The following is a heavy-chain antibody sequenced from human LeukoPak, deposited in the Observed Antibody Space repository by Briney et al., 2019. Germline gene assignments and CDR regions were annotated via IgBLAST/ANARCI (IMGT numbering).Heavy chain of an antibody. V-gene: IGHV3-30*01. CDR1: GFTFSSYA. J-gene: IGHJ4*02. D-gene: IGHD6-13*01. Sequence: GRSLRLSCAASGFTFSSYAMHWVRQAPGKGLEWVAVISYDGSNKYYADSVKGRFTISRDNSKNTLYLQMNSLRAEDTAVYYCATEGIYWGQGTLVTVSS. CDR2: ISYDGSNK. CDR3: ATEGIY.